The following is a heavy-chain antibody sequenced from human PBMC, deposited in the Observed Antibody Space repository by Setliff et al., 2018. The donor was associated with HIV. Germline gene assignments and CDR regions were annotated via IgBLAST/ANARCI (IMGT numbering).Heavy chain of an antibody. CDR2: IKQDGSDM. D-gene: IGHD6-13*01. CDR1: GLPFYNYW. CDR3: ATQTGFYNSHWYDY. Sequence: GSLRLSCVASGLPFYNYWMTWLRRAPGRGLEWVANIKQDGSDMHYIESVKGRLTIFRDNAKNSVFLQMNSLRAEDTGVYYCATQTGFYNSHWYDYWGQGTMVTVSS. J-gene: IGHJ4*02. V-gene: IGHV3-7*01.